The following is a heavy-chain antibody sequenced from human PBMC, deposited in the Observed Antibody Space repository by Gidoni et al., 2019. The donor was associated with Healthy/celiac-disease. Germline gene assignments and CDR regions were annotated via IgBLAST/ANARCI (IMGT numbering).Heavy chain of an antibody. CDR1: GLTLSSYS. CDR2: ISSSSSYI. Sequence: EVQLVESGGGLVKPGGSLRLACASSGLTLSSYSMNRVSRAPGKGLEWVSSISSSSSYIYYADSVKDRFTISRDNAKNSLYLQMNSLRAEDTAVYYCARGGSRTTAYYFDYWGQGTLVTVSS. V-gene: IGHV3-21*01. CDR3: ARGGSRTTAYYFDY. D-gene: IGHD1-1*01. J-gene: IGHJ4*02.